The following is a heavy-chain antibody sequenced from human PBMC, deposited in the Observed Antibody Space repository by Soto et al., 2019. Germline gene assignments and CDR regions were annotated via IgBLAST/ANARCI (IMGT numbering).Heavy chain of an antibody. CDR2: IYYSGYT. CDR3: ARCFSGNYQSRPQEQDYFHS. J-gene: IGHJ4*02. Sequence: SETLPLGCTVSGDSIRGYYWSWIRQPPGKGLEWIGYIYYSGYTSYNPSLKSRVTISVDTSKNQFSLKLNSVTAAQTAVYYCARCFSGNYQSRPQEQDYFHSWGQGAVVTVS. V-gene: IGHV4-59*01. CDR1: GDSIRGYY. D-gene: IGHD1-26*01.